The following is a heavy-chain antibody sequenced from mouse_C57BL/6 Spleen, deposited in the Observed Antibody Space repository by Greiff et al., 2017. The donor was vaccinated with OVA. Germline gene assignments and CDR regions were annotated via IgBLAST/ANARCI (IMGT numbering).Heavy chain of an antibody. D-gene: IGHD2-2*01. CDR1: GFNIKDDY. Sequence: VQLKQSGAELVRPGASVKLSCTASGFNIKDDYMHWVKQRPEQGLEWIGWIDPENGDTEYASKFQGKATITADTSSNTAYLQLSSLTSEDTAVYYCTTKMVTYAMDDWGQGTSVTVSS. V-gene: IGHV14-4*01. J-gene: IGHJ4*01. CDR2: IDPENGDT. CDR3: TTKMVTYAMDD.